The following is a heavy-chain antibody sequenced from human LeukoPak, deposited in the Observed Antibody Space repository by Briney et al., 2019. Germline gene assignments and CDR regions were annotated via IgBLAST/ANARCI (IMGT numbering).Heavy chain of an antibody. CDR2: ISGIGGST. D-gene: IGHD3-10*01. J-gene: IGHJ4*02. Sequence: GGSLRLSCAASVFTFSSYAMSWGRQAPGKGLEWVSAISGIGGSTYYAASVKGRFTISRDNSKNTLYLQMHSLRAEDPAVYYCAKAATYYYGSADYWGQGTLGTVSS. V-gene: IGHV3-23*01. CDR1: VFTFSSYA. CDR3: AKAATYYYGSADY.